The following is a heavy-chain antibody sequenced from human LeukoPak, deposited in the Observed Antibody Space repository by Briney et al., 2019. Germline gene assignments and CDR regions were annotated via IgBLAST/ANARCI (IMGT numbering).Heavy chain of an antibody. CDR2: ISSGSSTI. CDR3: ARAPPYGGNSVVDY. Sequence: GSLRLSCAASGFTFSSYSMNWVRQAPGKGLEWVSYISSGSSTIYYADSVKGRFTISRDNAKNSLYLQMNSLRAEDTAVYYCARAPPYGGNSVVDYWGQGTLVTVSS. V-gene: IGHV3-48*04. J-gene: IGHJ4*02. CDR1: GFTFSSYS. D-gene: IGHD4-23*01.